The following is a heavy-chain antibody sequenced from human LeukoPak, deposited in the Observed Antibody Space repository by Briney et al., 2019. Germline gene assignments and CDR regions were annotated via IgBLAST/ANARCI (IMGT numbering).Heavy chain of an antibody. V-gene: IGHV3-74*01. J-gene: IGHJ4*02. CDR1: GFTFSSYW. Sequence: QSGGSLRLSCAASGFTFSSYWMHWVRQAPGKGLEWVSRINEDGRIITSAESVKGRFTISRDNAKNTLYLQMNSLRAEDTAVYYCVRDLILVWTPGDDFDYWGQGTLVTVSS. CDR2: INEDGRII. CDR3: VRDLILVWTPGDDFDY. D-gene: IGHD2-8*01.